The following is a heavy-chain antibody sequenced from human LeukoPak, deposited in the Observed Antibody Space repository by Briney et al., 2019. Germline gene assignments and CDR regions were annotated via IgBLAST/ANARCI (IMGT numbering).Heavy chain of an antibody. CDR1: GYTFTSYG. D-gene: IGHD4-17*01. J-gene: IGHJ4*02. Sequence: GASVKVSCKASGYTFTSYGISWVRQAPGQGLERMGRIIPVFGTPHYAQKYQGRLTITTDEFASTVYMELSSLRSQDTAIYYCARIEGDYGVFVFWGQGTLVTVSS. V-gene: IGHV1-69*05. CDR3: ARIEGDYGVFVF. CDR2: IIPVFGTP.